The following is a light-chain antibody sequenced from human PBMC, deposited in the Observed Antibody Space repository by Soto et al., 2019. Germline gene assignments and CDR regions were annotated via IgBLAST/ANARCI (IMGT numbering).Light chain of an antibody. J-gene: IGKJ2*01. CDR2: KAS. CDR1: QSISGW. V-gene: IGKV1-5*03. Sequence: DIQMTQSPSTLSASVGDRVTITCRASQSISGWLAWYQQKPGKAPKLLIYKASTLERGVPSRLSGSGSVTEFTLTISSLQPDDFATYYCQQYDNYPYTFGRGTKLEIK. CDR3: QQYDNYPYT.